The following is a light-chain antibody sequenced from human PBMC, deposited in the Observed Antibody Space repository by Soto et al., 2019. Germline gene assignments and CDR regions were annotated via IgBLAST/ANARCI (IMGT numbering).Light chain of an antibody. V-gene: IGKV3-15*01. CDR1: QSVGNN. CDR3: QQYHIWPPWT. J-gene: IGKJ1*01. CDR2: GAS. Sequence: EIVMSQSPGTLSVSTGERVTLSCRASQSVGNNLAWHQQKPGQAPRLLIYGASTRATGFPARFTGSGSGTEFTLTISSLQSEDFAVYYCQQYHIWPPWTSGQGTKVDI.